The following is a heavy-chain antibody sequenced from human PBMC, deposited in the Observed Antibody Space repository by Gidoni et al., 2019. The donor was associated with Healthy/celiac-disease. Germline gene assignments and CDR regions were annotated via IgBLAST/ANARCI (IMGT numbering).Heavy chain of an antibody. D-gene: IGHD2-2*01. Sequence: QVQLVQSGAAVKKPGASVKVSCKASGYTFTSSYMHWVRQAPGQGLEWMGIINPSGGSTSYAQKFQGRVTMTRDTSTSTVYMELSSLRSEDTAVYYCARGPVDIVVVPAAIGYYYYGMDVWGQGTTVTVSS. V-gene: IGHV1-46*01. CDR3: ARGPVDIVVVPAAIGYYYYGMDV. J-gene: IGHJ6*02. CDR1: GYTFTSSY. CDR2: INPSGGST.